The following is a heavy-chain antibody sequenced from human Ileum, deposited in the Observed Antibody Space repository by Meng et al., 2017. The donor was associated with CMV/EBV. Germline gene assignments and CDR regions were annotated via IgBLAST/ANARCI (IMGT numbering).Heavy chain of an antibody. CDR3: ASGLYYFDD. CDR1: GFTVSSNV. CDR2: IYSGGKT. V-gene: IGHV3-53*01. J-gene: IGHJ4*02. Sequence: SLRLSCTGSGFTVSSNVMSWVRQAPGKGLEWVSVIYSGGKTYYSDSVKGRFTISRDNSRTTLYLQMNSLRAGDTAVYFCASGLYYFDDWGQGTLVTVSS.